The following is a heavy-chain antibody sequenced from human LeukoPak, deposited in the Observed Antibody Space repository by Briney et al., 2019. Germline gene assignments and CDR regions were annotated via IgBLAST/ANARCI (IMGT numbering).Heavy chain of an antibody. V-gene: IGHV3-30-3*01. CDR2: ISYDGSNK. CDR1: GFTFSSYA. CDR3: ARDHYFDY. J-gene: IGHJ4*02. Sequence: RGSLRLSCAASGFTFSSYAMHWVRQAPGKGLEWVAVISYDGSNKYYADSVKGRFTISRDNSKNTLYLQMNSLRAEDTAVYYCARDHYFDYWGQGTLVTVSS.